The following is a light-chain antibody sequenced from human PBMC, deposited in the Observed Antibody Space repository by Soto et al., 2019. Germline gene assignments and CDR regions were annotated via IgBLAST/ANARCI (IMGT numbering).Light chain of an antibody. V-gene: IGKV3-20*01. CDR1: ESVSSDY. CDR2: GAS. CDR3: HQHGPSPAWT. Sequence: EIVLTQSPGTLSLSPGERATLSCRASESVSSDYLAWYQQKPGQAPRLLIYGASSRATGIPDRFSGSGSGTDFTLTISRLEPEDFVVYFCHQHGPSPAWTFGQGTKV. J-gene: IGKJ1*01.